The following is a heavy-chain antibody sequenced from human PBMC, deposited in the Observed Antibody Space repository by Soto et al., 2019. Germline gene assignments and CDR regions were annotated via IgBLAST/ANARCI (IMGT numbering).Heavy chain of an antibody. D-gene: IGHD6-13*01. J-gene: IGHJ4*02. CDR1: GGSISSNY. V-gene: IGHV4-59*01. Sequence: SETLSLTCTVSGGSISSNYWTWIRQPPGKGLEWIGYVYNSGSTNYNPSLKSRVTISEDTSKSQFSMKVNSMTAADTAVYYCARYRREAVAGYTLDNWGQGILVTVSS. CDR2: VYNSGST. CDR3: ARYRREAVAGYTLDN.